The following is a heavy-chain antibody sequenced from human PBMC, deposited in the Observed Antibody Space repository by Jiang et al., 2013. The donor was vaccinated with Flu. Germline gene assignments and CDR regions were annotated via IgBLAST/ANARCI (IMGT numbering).Heavy chain of an antibody. J-gene: IGHJ4*02. D-gene: IGHD4-17*01. V-gene: IGHV4-59*01. CDR1: GGSISTYY. CDR3: ARDRGSYGDYRIDY. Sequence: LLKPSETLSLTCTLSGGSISTYYWSWIRQPPGKGLEWIGFIYYTGVTNYNPSLKSRVTISLDTSKNQFSLKLISVTAADTALYYCARDRGSYGDYRIDYWGQGTLVTVSS. CDR2: IYYTGVT.